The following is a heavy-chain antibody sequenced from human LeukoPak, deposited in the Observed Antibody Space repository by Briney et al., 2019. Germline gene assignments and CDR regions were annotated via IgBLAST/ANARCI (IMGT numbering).Heavy chain of an antibody. Sequence: SVTVSCKASGGTFISYAISWVRQAPGQGLEWMGGIIPIFGTANYAQKFQGRVTIITDESTSTAYMELSSLRSEDTAVYYCATAAAAWFDPWGQGTLVTVSS. CDR2: IIPIFGTA. CDR3: ATAAAAWFDP. D-gene: IGHD6-13*01. CDR1: GGTFISYA. V-gene: IGHV1-69*05. J-gene: IGHJ5*02.